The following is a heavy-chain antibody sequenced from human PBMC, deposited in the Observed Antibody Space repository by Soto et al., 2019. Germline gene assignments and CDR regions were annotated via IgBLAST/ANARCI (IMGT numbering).Heavy chain of an antibody. CDR1: GFTFRSYV. D-gene: IGHD1-26*01. CDR3: ARWETTGGLDV. CDR2: TSYDGSNN. Sequence: QVQLVESGGGVVQPGTSLRLSCGGSGFTFRSYVIHWVRQAPGKGLEWVALTSYDGSNNFYGDSVKGRFTISRDNSRNTVELQMDSLRLEDTALYYCARWETTGGLDVWGQGTLVSVSS. V-gene: IGHV3-33*05. J-gene: IGHJ4*02.